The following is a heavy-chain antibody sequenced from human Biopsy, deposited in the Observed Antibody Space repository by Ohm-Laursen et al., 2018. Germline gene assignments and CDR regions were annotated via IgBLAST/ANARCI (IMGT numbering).Heavy chain of an antibody. V-gene: IGHV1-69*06. Sequence: SVKVSCKSPGGTFSNYGVNWVRQAPGQGLEWLGGNIPILGTGNYAQKFQDRVTVAADTSTSTATMELRSLRPDDTAVYYCATKLTGYFHHWGQGTLVSVSS. D-gene: IGHD3-9*01. CDR1: GGTFSNYG. CDR3: ATKLTGYFHH. J-gene: IGHJ1*01. CDR2: NIPILGTG.